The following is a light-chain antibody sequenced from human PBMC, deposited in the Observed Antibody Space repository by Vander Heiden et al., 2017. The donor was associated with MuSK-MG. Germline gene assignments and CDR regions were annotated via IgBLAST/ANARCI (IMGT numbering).Light chain of an antibody. Sequence: AIRMTQSPSSFSASTGDRVTITCRASQGISSYLAWYQQKPGKAPKLLIYAASTLQSGVPSRVSGRGSGTDFNFTISCLEAEDFATYYRQQYYSYSLTFGGGTKVEIK. J-gene: IGKJ4*01. CDR3: QQYYSYSLT. CDR2: AAS. V-gene: IGKV1-8*01. CDR1: QGISSY.